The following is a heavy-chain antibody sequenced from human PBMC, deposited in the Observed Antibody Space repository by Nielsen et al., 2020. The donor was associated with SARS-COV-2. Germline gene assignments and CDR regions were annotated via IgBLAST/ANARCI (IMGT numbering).Heavy chain of an antibody. Sequence: SETLSLTCAVYGWSFSGYYWSWIRQPPGKGLEWIGEINHRGSTNYNPSLKSRVTISVDTSKNQFSLKLSSVTAADTAVYYCARRVYRADPRVFDIWGQGTMVTVSS. CDR3: ARRVYRADPRVFDI. V-gene: IGHV4-34*01. D-gene: IGHD2/OR15-2a*01. CDR1: GWSFSGYY. CDR2: INHRGST. J-gene: IGHJ3*02.